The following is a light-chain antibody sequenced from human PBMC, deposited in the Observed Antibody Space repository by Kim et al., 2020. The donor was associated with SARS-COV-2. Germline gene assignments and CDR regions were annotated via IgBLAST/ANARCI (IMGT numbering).Light chain of an antibody. V-gene: IGKV3-15*01. Sequence: EIVMTQSPATLSVSPGERATLSCRASQSVSSSLAWYQQKPGQAPRLLIYGASTRATAIPARFSGSGSGTEFTLTISSLQSEDFAVYYCQQYNNWPYTFGQGTKLE. CDR3: QQYNNWPYT. CDR2: GAS. J-gene: IGKJ2*01. CDR1: QSVSSS.